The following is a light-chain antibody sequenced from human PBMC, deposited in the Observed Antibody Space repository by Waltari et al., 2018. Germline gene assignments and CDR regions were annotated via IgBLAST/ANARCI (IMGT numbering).Light chain of an antibody. J-gene: IGKJ1*01. CDR2: AAS. V-gene: IGKV1-NL1*01. Sequence: DIQMTQSPSSLSASVGDRVTITCRASQGISNSLAWYQQKPGKAPKLLLYAASRLESGVPSRVSGSGSGTDYTLTISSLQPEDFATYYCQQYFSAGTFGQGTKVEIK. CDR1: QGISNS. CDR3: QQYFSAGT.